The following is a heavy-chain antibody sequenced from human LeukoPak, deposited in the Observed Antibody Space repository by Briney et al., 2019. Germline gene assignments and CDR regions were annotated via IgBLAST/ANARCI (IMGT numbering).Heavy chain of an antibody. Sequence: GGSLRLSCAASRFTFSSYGMHWVRQAPGKGLEWVAVIWYDGSNKYYADSVKGRFTISRDNSKNTLYLQMNSLRAEDTAVYYCARDETAMGFGELSYYFDYWGQGTLVTVSS. CDR3: ARDETAMGFGELSYYFDY. CDR2: IWYDGSNK. D-gene: IGHD3-10*01. J-gene: IGHJ4*02. CDR1: RFTFSSYG. V-gene: IGHV3-33*08.